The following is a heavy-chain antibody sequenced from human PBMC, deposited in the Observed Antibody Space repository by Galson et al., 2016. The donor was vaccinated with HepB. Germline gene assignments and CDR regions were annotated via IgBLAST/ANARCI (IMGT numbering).Heavy chain of an antibody. D-gene: IGHD1-14*01. CDR1: GDSVSGNGAAA. V-gene: IGHV6-1*01. Sequence: CAISGDSVSGNGAAAWNWFRQSPSRGLEWLGRTYYRSKWYYEYALSVTSRITIGPDTSKNQFSLQLNSVTPEDAAVYFCARGTRNAFDYWGQGTLVTVSS. CDR2: TYYRSKWYY. J-gene: IGHJ4*02. CDR3: ARGTRNAFDY.